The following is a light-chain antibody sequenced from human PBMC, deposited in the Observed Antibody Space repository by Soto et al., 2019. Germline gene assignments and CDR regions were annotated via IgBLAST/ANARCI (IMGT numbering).Light chain of an antibody. CDR1: SGHSNYA. CDR3: QTWGSGIVV. CDR2: LNSDGSH. Sequence: QAVVTQSPSASASLGASVKLTCTLSSGHSNYAIAWHQQQSEKGPRYLMKLNSDGSHSKGDGIPDRVSGSSSGAERYLTISSLQSEDEADYYCQTWGSGIVVFGGGTKLTVL. J-gene: IGLJ2*01. V-gene: IGLV4-69*01.